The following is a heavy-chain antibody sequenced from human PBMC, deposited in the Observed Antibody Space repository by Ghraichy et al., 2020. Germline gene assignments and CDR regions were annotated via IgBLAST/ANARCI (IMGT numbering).Heavy chain of an antibody. J-gene: IGHJ4*02. CDR1: GGSISSSSYY. CDR2: IYYSGST. D-gene: IGHD3-22*01. Sequence: SETLSLTCTVSGGSISSSSYYWGWIRQPPGKGLEWIGSIYYSGSTYYNPSLKSRVTISVDTSKNQFSLKLSSVTTADTAVYYCARLGITMIFGGFHFDYWGQGTLVTVSS. CDR3: ARLGITMIFGGFHFDY. V-gene: IGHV4-39*01.